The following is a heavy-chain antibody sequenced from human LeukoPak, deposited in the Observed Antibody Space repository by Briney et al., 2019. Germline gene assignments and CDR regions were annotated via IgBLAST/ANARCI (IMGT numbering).Heavy chain of an antibody. CDR2: IYYSGST. Sequence: PSETLSLTCTVSGGSISSYYWSWIRQPPGKGLEWIGYIYYSGSTNYNPSLKSRVTISVDTSKNQFSLKLSSVTAADTAVYYCARTPGRWFDPWDQGTLVTVSS. CDR1: GGSISSYY. CDR3: ARTPGRWFDP. V-gene: IGHV4-59*01. J-gene: IGHJ5*02. D-gene: IGHD3-10*01.